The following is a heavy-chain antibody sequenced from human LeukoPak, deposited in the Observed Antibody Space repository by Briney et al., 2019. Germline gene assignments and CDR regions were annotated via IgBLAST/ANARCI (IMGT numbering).Heavy chain of an antibody. D-gene: IGHD7-27*01. CDR2: IYSSDAT. Sequence: GGSLRLSCAASRFTFSTYWMHWVRQVPGKGLEWVSIIYSSDATYYADSVKGRFTVSRDKAKNTLYLQMNSLRADDTAVYYCARETPGSGVFDSWGQGTLVTVSS. CDR1: RFTFSTYW. CDR3: ARETPGSGVFDS. V-gene: IGHV3-66*01. J-gene: IGHJ4*02.